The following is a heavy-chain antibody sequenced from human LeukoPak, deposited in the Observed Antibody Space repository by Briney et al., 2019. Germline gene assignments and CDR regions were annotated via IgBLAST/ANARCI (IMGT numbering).Heavy chain of an antibody. Sequence: SETLSLTCGVSGGAITNYYWNWIRQAPGKGLEWLGYIYYTGSTTYNPSVKSRITISLDTSKKQISLKLRSVTAADTAVYYCARDLAVTTPDAFDIWGQGTMVTVSS. CDR2: IYYTGST. CDR1: GGAITNYY. V-gene: IGHV4-59*01. D-gene: IGHD4-11*01. J-gene: IGHJ3*02. CDR3: ARDLAVTTPDAFDI.